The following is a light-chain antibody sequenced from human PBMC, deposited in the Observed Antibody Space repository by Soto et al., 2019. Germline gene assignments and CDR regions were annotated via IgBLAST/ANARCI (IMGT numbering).Light chain of an antibody. CDR1: QDISNF. J-gene: IGKJ4*01. CDR3: QKCKIAHFT. Sequence: DIQMTQSPSSLSAFVGDTVTITCRASQDISNFLAWYQQKPGKVPKLLIYAASTLQSGVPSRFSGSGSGTDFTLAISSLQPEDVATYYCQKCKIAHFTFGGGTKGEMK. V-gene: IGKV1-27*01. CDR2: AAS.